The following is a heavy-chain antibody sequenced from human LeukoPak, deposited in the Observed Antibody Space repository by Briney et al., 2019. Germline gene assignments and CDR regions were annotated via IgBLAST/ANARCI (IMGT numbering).Heavy chain of an antibody. CDR1: GFTFSSYA. J-gene: IGHJ4*02. V-gene: IGHV3-30-3*01. CDR3: AREVSGSYGY. CDR2: ILYDGSNK. D-gene: IGHD1-26*01. Sequence: GGSLRLSCAASGFTFSSYAMHWVRQAPGKGLEWVTVILYDGSNKYYADSVKGRFTISRDNSKNTLYLQMNSLRAEDTAVYYCAREVSGSYGYWGQGTLVTVSS.